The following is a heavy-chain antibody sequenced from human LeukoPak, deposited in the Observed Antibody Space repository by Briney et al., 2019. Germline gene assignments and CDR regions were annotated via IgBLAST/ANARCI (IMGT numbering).Heavy chain of an antibody. CDR3: ARVDRDSSSWYLYYFDY. V-gene: IGHV3-7*01. D-gene: IGHD6-13*01. J-gene: IGHJ4*02. CDR1: GFTFSSYW. Sequence: GGSLRLSCAASGFTFSSYWMSWVRQAPGKGLEWVANIKQDGSEKYYVDSAKGRFTISRDNAKNSLYLQMNSLRAEDTAVYYCARVDRDSSSWYLYYFDYWGQGTLVTVSS. CDR2: IKQDGSEK.